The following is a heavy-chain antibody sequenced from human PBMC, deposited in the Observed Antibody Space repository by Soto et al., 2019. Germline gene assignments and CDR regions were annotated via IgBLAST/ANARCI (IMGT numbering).Heavy chain of an antibody. Sequence: PGGSLRLSCAASGFTFSSYGMHWVRQAPGKGLEWVAVISYDGSNKYYADSVKGRFTISRDNSKNTLYLQMNSLRAEDTAVYYCAKVPKRYSSGWYVDYWGQGTLVTVSS. D-gene: IGHD6-19*01. V-gene: IGHV3-30*18. CDR3: AKVPKRYSSGWYVDY. CDR2: ISYDGSNK. CDR1: GFTFSSYG. J-gene: IGHJ4*02.